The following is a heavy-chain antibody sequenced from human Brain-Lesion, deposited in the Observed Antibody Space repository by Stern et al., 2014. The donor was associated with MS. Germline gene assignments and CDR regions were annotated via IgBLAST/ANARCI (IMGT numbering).Heavy chain of an antibody. Sequence: EMQLVESGGGLVKPGGSLRLSCAASGFTFSSYTMNWVRQAPGKGLEWFSSINRGSDYIYYADSVKGRFTISRDNAKNSLYLQMNSLRAEDTALYYCARVETPLADFYYYYGMDVWGQGTTVTVSS. J-gene: IGHJ6*02. CDR2: INRGSDYI. D-gene: IGHD5-18*01. CDR1: GFTFSSYT. V-gene: IGHV3-21*01. CDR3: ARVETPLADFYYYYGMDV.